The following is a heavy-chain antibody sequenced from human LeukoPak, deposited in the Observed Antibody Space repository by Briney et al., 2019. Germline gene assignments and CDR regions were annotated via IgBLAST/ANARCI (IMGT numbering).Heavy chain of an antibody. J-gene: IGHJ4*02. CDR1: GGSISSYY. Sequence: PSETLSLTCTVSGGSISSYYWSWIRQPPGKGLEWIGYINYSGSTNYNPSPKSRVTISVDTSKTQFSLKVSSVTAADTAVYYCARGGMNFDYWGQGTLVTVSS. CDR3: ARGGMNFDY. D-gene: IGHD1-26*01. V-gene: IGHV4-59*08. CDR2: INYSGST.